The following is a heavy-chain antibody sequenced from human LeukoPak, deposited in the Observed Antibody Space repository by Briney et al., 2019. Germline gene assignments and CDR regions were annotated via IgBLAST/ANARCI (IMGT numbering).Heavy chain of an antibody. Sequence: PGGSLRLSCAASGFTFSSYAMSWVRQAPGKGLEWVANIKQDGSEKYYVDSVKGRFTISRDNAKNSLYLQMNSLRAEDTAVYYCARVPYLQSSGWYWNYFDYWGQGTLVTVSS. J-gene: IGHJ4*02. CDR2: IKQDGSEK. CDR1: GFTFSSYA. V-gene: IGHV3-7*01. CDR3: ARVPYLQSSGWYWNYFDY. D-gene: IGHD6-19*01.